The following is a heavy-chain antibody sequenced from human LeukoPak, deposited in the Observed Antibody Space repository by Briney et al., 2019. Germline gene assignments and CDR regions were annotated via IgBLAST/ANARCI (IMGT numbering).Heavy chain of an antibody. CDR2: INPNSGGT. J-gene: IGHJ6*03. Sequence: GASVKVSCKASGYTFTGYYMHWVRQPPGQGLEWMGWINPNSGGTNYAQKFQGRVTMTRDTSISTAYMELSRLRSDDTAVYYCARVVAARAHMDVWGKGTTVTVSS. CDR3: ARVVAARAHMDV. CDR1: GYTFTGYY. V-gene: IGHV1-2*02. D-gene: IGHD6-6*01.